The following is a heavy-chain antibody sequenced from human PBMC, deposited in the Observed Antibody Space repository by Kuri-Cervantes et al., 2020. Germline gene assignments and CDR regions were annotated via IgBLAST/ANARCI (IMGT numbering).Heavy chain of an antibody. J-gene: IGHJ6*03. CDR3: ARAVAGSGYYYYYMDV. CDR2: ISYDGNNK. CDR1: GFILSSYG. Sequence: GGSLRLSCAAAGFILSSYGMHWVRQAPGKGLEWVAVISYDGNNKYYADSVKGRFTISRDNSKNTLYLQMDSLRAEDTAVYYCARAVAGSGYYYYYMDVWGKGTTVTVSS. V-gene: IGHV3-30*03. D-gene: IGHD6-19*01.